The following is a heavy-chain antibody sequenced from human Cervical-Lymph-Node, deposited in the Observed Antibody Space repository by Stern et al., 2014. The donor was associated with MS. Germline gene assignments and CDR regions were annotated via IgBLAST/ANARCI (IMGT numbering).Heavy chain of an antibody. V-gene: IGHV3-33*01. CDR2: IWYDGSNP. D-gene: IGHD6-13*01. Sequence: VQLVESGGGVVQPGRSLRLSCAASGFSFSRYSMHWVRQAPGKGLEWVALIWYDGSNPYYADSVTGRFFITRDNYKNTLYLQMNSLRAEDAAVYYCARAYSSSHYYFDYWGQGTLVTVSS. CDR3: ARAYSSSHYYFDY. J-gene: IGHJ4*02. CDR1: GFSFSRYS.